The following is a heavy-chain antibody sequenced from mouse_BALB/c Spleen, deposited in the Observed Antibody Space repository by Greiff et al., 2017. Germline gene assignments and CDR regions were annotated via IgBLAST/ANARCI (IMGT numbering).Heavy chain of an antibody. V-gene: IGHV1-87*01. Sequence: VQLQQSGAELARPGASVKLSCKASGYTFTSYWMQWVKQRPGQGLEWIGAIYPGDGDTRYTQKFKGKATLTADKSSSTAYMLLSSLTSEDSAIYFCARPLGRDYYAMDYWGQGTSVTVSS. CDR2: IYPGDGDT. J-gene: IGHJ4*01. CDR1: GYTFTSYW. D-gene: IGHD4-1*01. CDR3: ARPLGRDYYAMDY.